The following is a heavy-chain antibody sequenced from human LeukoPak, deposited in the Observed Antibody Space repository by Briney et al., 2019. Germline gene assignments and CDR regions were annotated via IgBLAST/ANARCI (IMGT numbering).Heavy chain of an antibody. CDR3: ARAPHDFWSGYYAFDI. Sequence: SETLSLTCTVSGGSISSYYWSWIRQPPGKGLEWIGYIYYSGSTNYNPSLKSRVTISVDTSKNQFSLKLSSVTAADTAVYYCARAPHDFWSGYYAFDIWGQGTMVTVSP. V-gene: IGHV4-59*01. J-gene: IGHJ3*02. CDR1: GGSISSYY. D-gene: IGHD3-3*01. CDR2: IYYSGST.